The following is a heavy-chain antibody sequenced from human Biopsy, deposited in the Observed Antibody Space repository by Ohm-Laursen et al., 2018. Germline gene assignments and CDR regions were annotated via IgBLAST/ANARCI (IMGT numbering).Heavy chain of an antibody. CDR3: AKGNGAYTNYGWYFDL. Sequence: SDTLSLTCTVSGDSISSYYWSWIRQPPGKGLQWIGYVYYTGSTDYNPSLQSRVTISVDTSKNHFSLRLRSVTPADTAVYYCAKGNGAYTNYGWYFDLWGRGTLVTVSS. V-gene: IGHV4-59*07. D-gene: IGHD4-11*01. J-gene: IGHJ2*01. CDR2: VYYTGST. CDR1: GDSISSYY.